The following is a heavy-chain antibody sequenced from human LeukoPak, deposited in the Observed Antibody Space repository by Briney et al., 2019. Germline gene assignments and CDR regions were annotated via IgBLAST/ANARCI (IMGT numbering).Heavy chain of an antibody. J-gene: IGHJ6*03. Sequence: GSLRLSCAASGFTFSSYAMGWVRQAPGKGLEWVAFIRYDGSNKYYADSVKGRFTISRDNSKNTLYLQMNSLRAEDTAVYYCARSYSSTPQYYYYYYMDVWGKGTTVTVSS. CDR3: ARSYSSTPQYYYYYYMDV. CDR2: IRYDGSNK. V-gene: IGHV3-30*02. CDR1: GFTFSSYA. D-gene: IGHD6-13*01.